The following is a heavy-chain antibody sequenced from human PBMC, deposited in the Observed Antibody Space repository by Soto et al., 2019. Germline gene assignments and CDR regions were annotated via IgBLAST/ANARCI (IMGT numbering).Heavy chain of an antibody. D-gene: IGHD3-10*01. CDR1: GFTVSSNY. J-gene: IGHJ6*02. CDR2: IYSGGST. V-gene: IGHV3-53*02. CDR3: ARDRGVSPPNYYYYGMDV. Sequence: EVQLVETGGGLIQPGGSLRLSCAASGFTVSSNYMSWVRQAPGKGLGWVSVIYSGGSTYYADSVKGRFTISRDNSKNTLYLQMNSLRAEDTAVYYCARDRGVSPPNYYYYGMDVWGQGTTVTVSS.